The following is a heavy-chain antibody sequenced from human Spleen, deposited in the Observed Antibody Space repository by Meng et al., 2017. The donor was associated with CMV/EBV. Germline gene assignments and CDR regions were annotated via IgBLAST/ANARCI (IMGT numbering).Heavy chain of an antibody. D-gene: IGHD3-3*01. CDR3: ARGFLEWLYDAFDI. V-gene: IGHV3-7*04. CDR1: GFTFSRYY. Sequence: GESLKISCAASGFTFSRYYMSWVRQAPGKGLEWVANIKQDGSEKYYVDSVKGRFTISRDNTKNSMYLQMNSLRAEDTAVYYCARGFLEWLYDAFDIWGQGTMVTVSS. CDR2: IKQDGSEK. J-gene: IGHJ3*02.